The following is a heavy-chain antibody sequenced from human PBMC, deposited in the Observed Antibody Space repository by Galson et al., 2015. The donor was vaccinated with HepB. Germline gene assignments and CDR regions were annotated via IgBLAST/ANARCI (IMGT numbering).Heavy chain of an antibody. CDR3: ARDLETTVTTYAFDI. Sequence: SLRLSCAASGFTFSSYGMHWVRQAPGKGLEWVAVIWYDGSNKYYADSVKGRFTISRDNSKNTLYLQMNSLRAEDTAVYYCARDLETTVTTYAFDIWGQGTMVTVSS. CDR1: GFTFSSYG. D-gene: IGHD4-17*01. V-gene: IGHV3-33*01. CDR2: IWYDGSNK. J-gene: IGHJ3*02.